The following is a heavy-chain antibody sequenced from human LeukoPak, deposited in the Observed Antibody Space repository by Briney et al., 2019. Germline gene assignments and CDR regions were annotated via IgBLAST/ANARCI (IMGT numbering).Heavy chain of an antibody. CDR2: IIPIFGIA. CDR1: GGTFSSYA. V-gene: IGHV1-69*04. Sequence: SVKVSCKASGGTFSSYAISWVRQAPGQGLEWMGRIIPIFGIANYAQKFQGRVTITADKSTSTAYMELTSLRSEDTAVYYCAMLGVIPDWGQGTLITVSS. D-gene: IGHD2-21*01. CDR3: AMLGVIPD. J-gene: IGHJ1*01.